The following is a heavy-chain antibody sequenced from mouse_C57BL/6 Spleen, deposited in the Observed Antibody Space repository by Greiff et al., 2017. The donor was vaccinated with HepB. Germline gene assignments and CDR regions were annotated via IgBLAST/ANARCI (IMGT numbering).Heavy chain of an antibody. Sequence: QVQLQQSGAELVMPGASVKLSCKASGYTFTSYWMHWVKQRPGQGLEWIGEIDPSDSYTNYNQKFKGKSTLTVDKSSSTAYMQLSSLTSEDSAVYYCARSLGNYGFDYWGQGTTLTVSS. J-gene: IGHJ2*01. D-gene: IGHD2-1*01. CDR3: ARSLGNYGFDY. V-gene: IGHV1-69*01. CDR2: IDPSDSYT. CDR1: GYTFTSYW.